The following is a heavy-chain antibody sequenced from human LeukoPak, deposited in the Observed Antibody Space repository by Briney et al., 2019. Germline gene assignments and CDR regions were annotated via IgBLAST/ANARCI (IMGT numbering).Heavy chain of an antibody. CDR2: IYYSGST. CDR1: GGSISSYY. CDR3: ARSLTEMAPDY. V-gene: IGHV4-59*01. D-gene: IGHD5-24*01. J-gene: IGHJ4*02. Sequence: SETLSLTCTVSGGSISSYYWSWIRQPPGKGLEWIGYIYYSGSTNYNPSLKRRVTISVDTSKNQFSLKLSSVTAADTAVYYCARSLTEMAPDYWGQGTLVTVSS.